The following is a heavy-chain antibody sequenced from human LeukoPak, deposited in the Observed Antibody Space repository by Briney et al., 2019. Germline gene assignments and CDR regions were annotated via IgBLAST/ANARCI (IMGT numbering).Heavy chain of an antibody. CDR3: ARLGYSSSWYIDY. CDR2: IYHSGST. CDR1: GYSISSGYY. J-gene: IGHJ4*02. Sequence: SETLSLTCAVSGYSISSGYYWGWIRQPPGKGLEWIGSIYHSGSTYYNPSLKSRVTISVDTSKNQSSLKLSSVTAADTAVYYCARLGYSSSWYIDYWGQGTLVTVSS. V-gene: IGHV4-38-2*01. D-gene: IGHD6-13*01.